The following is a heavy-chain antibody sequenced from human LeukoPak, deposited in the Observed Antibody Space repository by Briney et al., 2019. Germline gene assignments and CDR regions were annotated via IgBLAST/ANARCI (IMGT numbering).Heavy chain of an antibody. D-gene: IGHD1-26*01. CDR3: ARASGIVEYYFDY. J-gene: IGHJ4*02. Sequence: GGSLRLSCAASGFTFSSYWMHWVRQAPGKGLVWVSRINSDGSSTSYADSVKGRFTISRDNAKNTLYLQMNSLRAEDTAVYYCARASGIVEYYFDYWGQGTLVTVS. CDR1: GFTFSSYW. CDR2: INSDGSST. V-gene: IGHV3-74*01.